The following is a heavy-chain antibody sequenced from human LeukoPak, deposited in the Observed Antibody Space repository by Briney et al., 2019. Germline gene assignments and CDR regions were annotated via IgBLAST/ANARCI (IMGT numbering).Heavy chain of an antibody. CDR2: ISWDGGST. CDR3: AKSRLKYCSGGSCYSSVFDY. V-gene: IGHV3-43D*03. Sequence: PGGSLRLSCAASGFTFDDYAMHWVRQAPGKGLEWVSLISWDGGSTYYADSVKGRFTISRDNSKNSLYLQMNSLRAEDTALYYCAKSRLKYCSGGSCYSSVFDYWGQGTLVPVSS. J-gene: IGHJ4*02. CDR1: GFTFDDYA. D-gene: IGHD2-15*01.